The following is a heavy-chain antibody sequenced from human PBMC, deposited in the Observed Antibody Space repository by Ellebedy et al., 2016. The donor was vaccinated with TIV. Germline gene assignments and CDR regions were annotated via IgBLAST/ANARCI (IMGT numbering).Heavy chain of an antibody. J-gene: IGHJ4*02. Sequence: GESLKISXAASGFTFSSYSMNWVRQAPGKGLEWVSSISSSSSYIYYADSVKGRFTISRDNAKNSLYLQMNSLRAEDTAVYYCARRRGGFLEWYYFDYWGQGTLVTVSS. CDR3: ARRRGGFLEWYYFDY. V-gene: IGHV3-21*01. CDR1: GFTFSSYS. D-gene: IGHD3-3*01. CDR2: ISSSSSYI.